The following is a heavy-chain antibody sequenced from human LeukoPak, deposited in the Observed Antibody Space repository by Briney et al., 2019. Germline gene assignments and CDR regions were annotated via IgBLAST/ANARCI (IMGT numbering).Heavy chain of an antibody. CDR1: GFTFSSYA. D-gene: IGHD1-26*01. CDR2: ISGSGGST. V-gene: IGHV3-23*01. Sequence: QSGGSLRLSCAASGFTFSSYAMSWVRQAPGKGLEWVSAISGSGGSTYYADSVKGRFTISRDNAKNSLYLQMNSLRAEDTAVYYCASGPSSYIVGATTSGTYWGQGTLVTVSS. J-gene: IGHJ4*02. CDR3: ASGPSSYIVGATTSGTY.